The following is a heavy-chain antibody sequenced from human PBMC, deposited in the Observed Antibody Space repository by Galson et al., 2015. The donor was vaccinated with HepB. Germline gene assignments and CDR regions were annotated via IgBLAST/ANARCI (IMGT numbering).Heavy chain of an antibody. V-gene: IGHV4-31*03. CDR1: GGSISSGGYY. D-gene: IGHD3-3*01. J-gene: IGHJ3*02. CDR2: IYYTGST. Sequence: TLSLTCTVSGGSISSGGYYWSWIRQHPGKGLEWIGYIYYTGSTDYNPSLKSRVTISVDTSDNQFSLKLSSVTAADTAVYYCARGYGDYDFWSGYYAGTFDIWGQGTMVTVSS. CDR3: ARGYGDYDFWSGYYAGTFDI.